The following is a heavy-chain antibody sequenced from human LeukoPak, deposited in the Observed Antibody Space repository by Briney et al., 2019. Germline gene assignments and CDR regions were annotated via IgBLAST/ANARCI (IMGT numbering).Heavy chain of an antibody. V-gene: IGHV3-30*03. CDR1: GFTFSSYG. Sequence: GGSLRLSCAASGFTFSSYGLHWVRQAPGKGLEGVAVISYDGSNKYYADSVKGRFTISRDNAKNSLYLQMNSLRAEDTAVYYCARADTIFGVVTDGPHFDYWGQGTLVTVSS. J-gene: IGHJ4*02. CDR2: ISYDGSNK. CDR3: ARADTIFGVVTDGPHFDY. D-gene: IGHD3-3*01.